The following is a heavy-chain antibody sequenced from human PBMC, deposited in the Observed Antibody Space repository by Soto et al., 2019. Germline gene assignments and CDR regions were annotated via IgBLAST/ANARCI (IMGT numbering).Heavy chain of an antibody. J-gene: IGHJ4*02. D-gene: IGHD3-10*01. V-gene: IGHV1-69*12. CDR2: LVPLFGTP. CDR1: GGTFTTFT. Sequence: QVQLVQSGAEVKKPGSSVKVSCKACGGTFTTFTFSWVRQAPGQGLEWMGGLVPLFGTPNYAQKLQGRVTITADGSTGTAYMELSSLTYEDTAVYYFARGRFASGNHYFDYWGQSALVTVSS. CDR3: ARGRFASGNHYFDY.